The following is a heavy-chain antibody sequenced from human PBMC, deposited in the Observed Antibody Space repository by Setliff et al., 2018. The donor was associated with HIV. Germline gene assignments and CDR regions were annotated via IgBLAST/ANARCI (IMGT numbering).Heavy chain of an antibody. J-gene: IGHJ6*03. V-gene: IGHV4-4*07. CDR3: AREGWSDHYYYYMDV. CDR1: GGSISSYY. Sequence: PSETLSLTCSVSGGSISSYYWNWIRQAAGKGLEWIGRIFSSGTTNYNPSLQSRITMSVDTSKNQFSLKLNSVTAADTAVYYCAREGWSDHYYYYMDVWDKGTTVTVSS. CDR2: IFSSGTT. D-gene: IGHD2-15*01.